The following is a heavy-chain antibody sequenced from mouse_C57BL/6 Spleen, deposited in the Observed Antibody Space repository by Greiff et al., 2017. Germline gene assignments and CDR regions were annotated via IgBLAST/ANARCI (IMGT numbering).Heavy chain of an antibody. CDR1: GYTFTDYN. CDR3: AREEGELGRKDY. V-gene: IGHV1-22*01. D-gene: IGHD4-1*01. J-gene: IGHJ2*01. Sequence: SGPELVKPGASVKMSCKASGYTFTDYNMHWVKQSHGKSLEWIGYINPNNGGTSYNQKFKGKATLTVNKSSSTAYMELRSLTSEDSAVYYCAREEGELGRKDYWGQGTTLTVSS. CDR2: INPNNGGT.